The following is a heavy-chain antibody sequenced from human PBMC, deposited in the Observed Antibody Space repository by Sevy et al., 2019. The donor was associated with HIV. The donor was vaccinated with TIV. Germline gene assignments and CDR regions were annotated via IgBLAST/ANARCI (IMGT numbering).Heavy chain of an antibody. V-gene: IGHV3-30-3*01. Sequence: GGSLRLSCAASGFTFSSYSMHWVRQAPGKGLEWVAVISYDGSNKYYADSVKGRFTISRDNSKNTMYLQMNSLRAEDTAVYYWARAAYNWKVLLTGQFDYWGQGTMVTVSS. CDR1: GFTFSSYS. J-gene: IGHJ4*02. CDR3: ARAAYNWKVLLTGQFDY. D-gene: IGHD1-20*01. CDR2: ISYDGSNK.